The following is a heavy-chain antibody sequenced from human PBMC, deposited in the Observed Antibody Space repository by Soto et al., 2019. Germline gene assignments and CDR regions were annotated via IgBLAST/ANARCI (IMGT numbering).Heavy chain of an antibody. CDR1: GGSISSYY. D-gene: IGHD6-13*01. CDR3: TRHLVGSSCHDY. V-gene: IGHV4-59*08. J-gene: IGHJ4*02. CDR2: ISYSGST. Sequence: SETLSLTCTFSGGSISSYYWSWIRQPPGKGLEWIGYISYSGSTNYNPSLKSRVTISVDTSKNQFSLKLNSVTAADTAVYYCTRHLVGSSCHDYWGQGTLVTVSS.